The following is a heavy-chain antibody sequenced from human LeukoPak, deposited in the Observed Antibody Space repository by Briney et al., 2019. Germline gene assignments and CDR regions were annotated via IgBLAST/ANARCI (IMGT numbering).Heavy chain of an antibody. D-gene: IGHD6-13*01. V-gene: IGHV3-23*01. J-gene: IGHJ4*02. Sequence: GGSLRLSCAASGFTFSGYAMSWVRQAPGKGLEWVSAISGSGGSTYYADSVKGRFTISRDNSKNTLYLQMNSLRAEDTAVYYCAKGIAAAGTGFDYWGQGTLVTVSS. CDR3: AKGIAAAGTGFDY. CDR1: GFTFSGYA. CDR2: ISGSGGST.